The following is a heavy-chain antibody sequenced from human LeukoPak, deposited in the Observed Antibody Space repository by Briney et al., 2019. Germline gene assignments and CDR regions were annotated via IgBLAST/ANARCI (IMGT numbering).Heavy chain of an antibody. Sequence: PSGTLSLTCTVSGDSVSSYYWSWIRQPPGKGLEWIGFIYYSATTKYNPSLKSRVTISVDTSKKQFSLNLNSVTAADTAVYYCARGGEDGYPFDYWGQGTLVTVSS. D-gene: IGHD5-24*01. V-gene: IGHV4-59*02. J-gene: IGHJ4*02. CDR2: IYYSATT. CDR3: ARGGEDGYPFDY. CDR1: GDSVSSYY.